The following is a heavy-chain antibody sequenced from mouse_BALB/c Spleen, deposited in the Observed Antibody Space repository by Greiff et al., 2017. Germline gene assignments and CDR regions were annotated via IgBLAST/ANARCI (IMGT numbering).Heavy chain of an antibody. J-gene: IGHJ3*01. CDR3: ARRGDCDVVFAY. CDR1: GYSFPSDYA. Sequence: EVKLMESGPGLVKPSQSLSLTCTATGYSFPSDYAWNWIRQFPGNKLEWMGYISYSGNTNYNPSLKSRISITRDTSKNQFFLQLNSVTTEDTATYFCARRGDCDVVFAYWGQGTLVTVSA. V-gene: IGHV3-2*02. D-gene: IGHD2-4*01. CDR2: ISYSGNT.